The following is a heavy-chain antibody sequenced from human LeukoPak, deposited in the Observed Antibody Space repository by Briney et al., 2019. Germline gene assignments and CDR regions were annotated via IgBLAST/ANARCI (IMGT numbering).Heavy chain of an antibody. J-gene: IGHJ6*02. CDR2: IYTSGST. D-gene: IGHD3-9*01. CDR1: GGSISSGSHY. Sequence: SETLSLTCTVSGGSISSGSHYWSWIRQPAGKGLEWIGRIYTSGSTNYNPSLKSRVTISVDTSKNQFSLKLSSVTAADTAVYYCARGGTYYDILTGYYPTGMDVWGQGTTVTVSS. V-gene: IGHV4-61*02. CDR3: ARGGTYYDILTGYYPTGMDV.